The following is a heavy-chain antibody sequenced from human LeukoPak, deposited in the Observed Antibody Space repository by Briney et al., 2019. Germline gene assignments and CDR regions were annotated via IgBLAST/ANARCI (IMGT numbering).Heavy chain of an antibody. V-gene: IGHV1-8*01. D-gene: IGHD6-19*01. Sequence: ASVKVSCKASGYTFTSYDINWVRQATGQGLEWMGWMNPNSGNTGYAQKFQGRVTMTRNTSISTAYMELSSLRSEDTAVYYCARGGLVSGYYYMDVWGKGTTVTISS. CDR1: GYTFTSYD. CDR2: MNPNSGNT. J-gene: IGHJ6*03. CDR3: ARGGLVSGYYYMDV.